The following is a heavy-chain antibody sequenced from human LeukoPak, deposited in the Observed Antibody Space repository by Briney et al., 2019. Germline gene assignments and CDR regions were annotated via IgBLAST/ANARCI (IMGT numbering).Heavy chain of an antibody. V-gene: IGHV4-59*12. CDR1: GGSISNY. D-gene: IGHD4-17*01. Sequence: PSETLSLTCTVSGGSISNYWSWIRQAPGKGLEWIGYIYYSGSTNYNPSLKSRVTISVDTSKNQFSLKLSSVTAADTAVYYCARKATVTTNWFDPWGQGTLVTVSS. CDR2: IYYSGST. J-gene: IGHJ5*02. CDR3: ARKATVTTNWFDP.